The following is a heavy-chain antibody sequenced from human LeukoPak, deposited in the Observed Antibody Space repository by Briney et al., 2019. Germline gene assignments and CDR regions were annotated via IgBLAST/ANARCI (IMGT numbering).Heavy chain of an antibody. Sequence: SETLSLTCTVSGGSISSSSYYWDWIRQPPGKGLEWIGSIYYSGSTFYNPSLKSRVTISIDTSKNQFSLKLSSVTAADTAAYYCARQSLLYCDTIRCFDYWGLGTLVTVSS. J-gene: IGHJ4*02. CDR3: ARQSLLYCDTIRCFDY. D-gene: IGHD2-21*01. CDR2: IYYSGST. V-gene: IGHV4-39*01. CDR1: GGSISSSSYY.